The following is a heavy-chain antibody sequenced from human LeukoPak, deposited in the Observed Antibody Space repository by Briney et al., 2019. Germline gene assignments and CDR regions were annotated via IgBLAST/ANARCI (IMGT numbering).Heavy chain of an antibody. D-gene: IGHD3-22*01. V-gene: IGHV1-69*04. CDR3: AREGYYYDSSGSRGFDY. J-gene: IGHJ4*02. CDR2: IIPILGIA. Sequence: ASVKVSCKASGGTFSSYAISWVRQAPGPGLEWMGRIIPILGIANYAQKFQGRVTITADKSTSTAYMELSSLRSEDTAVYYCAREGYYYDSSGSRGFDYWGQGTLVTVSS. CDR1: GGTFSSYA.